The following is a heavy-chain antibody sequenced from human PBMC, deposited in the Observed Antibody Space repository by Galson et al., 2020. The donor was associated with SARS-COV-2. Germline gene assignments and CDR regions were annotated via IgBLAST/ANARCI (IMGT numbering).Heavy chain of an antibody. D-gene: IGHD2-8*02. CDR3: ARAATGGYFTHFDY. V-gene: IGHV3-30*04. CDR2: ISYDGSNK. J-gene: IGHJ4*02. CDR1: GFTFSSYA. Sequence: QAGGSLRLSCAASGFTFSSYAMHWVRQAPGKGLEWVAVISYDGSNKYYADSVKGRFTISRDNSKNTLYLQMNSLRAEDTAVYYCARAATGGYFTHFDYWGQGTLVTVSS.